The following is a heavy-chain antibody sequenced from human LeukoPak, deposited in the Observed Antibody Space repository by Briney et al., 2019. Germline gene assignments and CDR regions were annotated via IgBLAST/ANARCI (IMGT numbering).Heavy chain of an antibody. J-gene: IGHJ4*02. CDR3: ARDFYYDSTGYFSAHSY. D-gene: IGHD3-22*01. CDR1: GYTFSRFG. V-gene: IGHV1-18*01. CDR2: ISAYNGNT. Sequence: ASVKVSCKASGYTFSRFGISWVRQAPGQGLEWMGWISAYNGNTNYAQKLQGRVSMTTDTSTSTAYMELRSLRSDDTAMYYCARDFYYDSTGYFSAHSYWGQGTLVTVSS.